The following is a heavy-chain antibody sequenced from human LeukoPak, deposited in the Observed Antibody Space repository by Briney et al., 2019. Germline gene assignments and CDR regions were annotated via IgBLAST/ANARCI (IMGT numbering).Heavy chain of an antibody. J-gene: IGHJ4*02. CDR2: IYPYDSDT. V-gene: IGHV5-51*01. D-gene: IGHD2-15*01. CDR3: ATYSHQLTRIDS. Sequence: GESLKISCKAPGYSFTSYWIGWVRQMPGKGLEWMGIIYPYDSDTRYSPSFQGQVTISADKSISTAYLQWSTLTASDTAIYYCATYSHQLTRIDSWGQGTLVTVFS. CDR1: GYSFTSYW.